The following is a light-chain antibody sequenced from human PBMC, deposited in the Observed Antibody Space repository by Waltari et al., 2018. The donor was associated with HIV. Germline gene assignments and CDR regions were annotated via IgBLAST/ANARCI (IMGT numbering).Light chain of an antibody. J-gene: IGLJ3*02. Sequence: SYELTQPPSVSVSPGQTDSITCRGDKLGDKYACWYQQKPGQSPVLVIYQDSKRPSGIPERFSGSNSGNTATLTISGTQAMDEADYYCQAWDSSTWVFGGGTKLTVL. CDR2: QDS. V-gene: IGLV3-1*01. CDR1: KLGDKY. CDR3: QAWDSSTWV.